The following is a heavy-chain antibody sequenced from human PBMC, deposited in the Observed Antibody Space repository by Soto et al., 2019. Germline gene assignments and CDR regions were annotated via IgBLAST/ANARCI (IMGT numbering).Heavy chain of an antibody. CDR2: IYSGGST. V-gene: IGHV3-53*02. Sequence: EVQLVETGGGLIQPGGSLRLSCAASGFTVSSNYMSWVRQAPGKGLEWCSVIYSGGSTYYADSVKGRFTISRDNSKNTLYLQMNSLRAEDTAVYYCARGPGYYYYGMDVWGQGTTVTVSS. CDR3: ARGPGYYYYGMDV. CDR1: GFTVSSNY. J-gene: IGHJ6*02.